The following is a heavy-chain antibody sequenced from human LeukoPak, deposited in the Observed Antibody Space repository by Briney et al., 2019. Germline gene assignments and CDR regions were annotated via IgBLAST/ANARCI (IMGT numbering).Heavy chain of an antibody. CDR1: GFTFSSYG. Sequence: GGSLRLSCAASGFTFSSYGMHWVRQAPGKGLEWVAVIWYDGSNKYYADSVKGRFTISRDNSKNTLYLQMNSLRAEDTAVYYCARDQAPAYCGGDCYKSSGRHFGIDYWGQGTLVTVSS. D-gene: IGHD2-21*02. CDR2: IWYDGSNK. J-gene: IGHJ4*02. V-gene: IGHV3-33*01. CDR3: ARDQAPAYCGGDCYKSSGRHFGIDY.